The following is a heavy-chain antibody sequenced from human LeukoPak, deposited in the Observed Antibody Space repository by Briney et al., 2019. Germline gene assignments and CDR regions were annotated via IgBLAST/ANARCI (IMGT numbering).Heavy chain of an antibody. Sequence: SETLALTCTVSGGSISSYYWSWIRQPPGKGLEWSGYIYYSGSTNYNPSLKSRVTISVDTSKNQFSLKLSSVTAADTAVYYCARDALEKDWYFDLWGRGTLVTVSS. CDR1: GGSISSYY. CDR3: ARDALEKDWYFDL. J-gene: IGHJ2*01. CDR2: IYYSGST. V-gene: IGHV4-59*01.